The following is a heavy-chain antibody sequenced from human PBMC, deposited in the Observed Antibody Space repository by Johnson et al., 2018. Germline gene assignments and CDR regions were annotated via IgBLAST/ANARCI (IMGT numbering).Heavy chain of an antibody. CDR1: GGTFSSYA. Sequence: QVQLVESGAEVKKPGSSVKVSCKASGGTFSSYAISWVRQAPGQGLEWMGGIIPIFGTANYAQKFQGRVTITADESTSTAYMELSSLRSEDTAVYYCVIGYSYGLGLTYYFDYWGQGTLVTVSS. D-gene: IGHD5-18*01. CDR3: VIGYSYGLGLTYYFDY. V-gene: IGHV1-69*01. J-gene: IGHJ4*02. CDR2: IIPIFGTA.